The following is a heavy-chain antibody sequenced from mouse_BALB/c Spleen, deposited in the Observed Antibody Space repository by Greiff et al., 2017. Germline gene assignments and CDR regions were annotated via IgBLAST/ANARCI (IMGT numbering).Heavy chain of an antibody. V-gene: IGHV1-54*01. J-gene: IGHJ1*01. Sequence: QVQLQQSGAELVRPGTSVKVSCKASGYAFTNYLIEWVKQRPGQGLEWIGVINPGSGGNNYNEKFKGKATLTADKSSSTAYMQLSSLTSDDSAVYFCARRDGNYEYFDVWGAGTTVTVSS. CDR1: GYAFTNYL. D-gene: IGHD2-1*01. CDR2: INPGSGGN. CDR3: ARRDGNYEYFDV.